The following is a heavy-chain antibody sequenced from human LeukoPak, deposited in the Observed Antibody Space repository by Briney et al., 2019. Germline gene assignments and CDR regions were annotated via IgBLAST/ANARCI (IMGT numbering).Heavy chain of an antibody. Sequence: GASVKVSCKASGYTFTSYYMHWVRQAPGQGLEWMGIINPSGGSTSYAQKFQGRVTMTRDTSTSTVYMELSSLRSEDTAVYYCARASLLWFGEPVFDYWGQGTLVTVSS. CDR2: INPSGGST. V-gene: IGHV1-46*01. D-gene: IGHD3-10*01. J-gene: IGHJ4*02. CDR1: GYTFTSYY. CDR3: ARASLLWFGEPVFDY.